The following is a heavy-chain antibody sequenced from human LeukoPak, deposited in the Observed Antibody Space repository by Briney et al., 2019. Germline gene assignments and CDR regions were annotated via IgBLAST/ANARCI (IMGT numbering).Heavy chain of an antibody. Sequence: AGGSLRLSCAASGFTFSSYSMNWVRQAPGKGLEWVSSISGGSGYIYYADSVKGRFTISRDNAKNSLNLQMNGLRAEDTAIYYCARDSADDSSGYYPFDYWGQGTQVSVSS. CDR2: ISGGSGYI. V-gene: IGHV3-21*01. D-gene: IGHD3-22*01. CDR3: ARDSADDSSGYYPFDY. J-gene: IGHJ4*02. CDR1: GFTFSSYS.